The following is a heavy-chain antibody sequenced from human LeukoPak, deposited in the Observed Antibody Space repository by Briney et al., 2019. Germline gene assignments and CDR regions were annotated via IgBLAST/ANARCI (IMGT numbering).Heavy chain of an antibody. CDR2: ISAYNGNT. D-gene: IGHD1-26*01. V-gene: IGHV1-18*01. Sequence: GASVKVSCKGSGYTFTSHGISWVRQAPGQGPEWMGRISAYNGNTNYAQKFQGRVTMTTDTSTSTAYMELRSLRSDDTAVYYCARDEGAGATTDYWGQGTLVTVSS. J-gene: IGHJ4*02. CDR3: ARDEGAGATTDY. CDR1: GYTFTSHG.